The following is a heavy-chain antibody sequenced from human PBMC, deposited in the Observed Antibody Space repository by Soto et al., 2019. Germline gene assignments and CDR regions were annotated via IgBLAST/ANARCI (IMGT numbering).Heavy chain of an antibody. CDR1: GFSLSSSD. CDR3: AKQLRGSGWYPLDS. Sequence: PGGSLRLSCTASGFSLSSSDMHWVRQAPGKGLEWLAVSSFDGTQRFYGDSVKGRFTVSRDNSNNTLYLEMNSLRTEDTAVYYCAKQLRGSGWYPLDSWGQGTPITVSS. V-gene: IGHV3-30*18. J-gene: IGHJ4*02. CDR2: SSFDGTQR. D-gene: IGHD6-19*01.